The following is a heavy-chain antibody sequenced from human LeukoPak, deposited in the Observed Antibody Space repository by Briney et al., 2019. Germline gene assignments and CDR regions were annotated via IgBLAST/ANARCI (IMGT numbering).Heavy chain of an antibody. D-gene: IGHD2-15*01. Sequence: ASVKVSCKASGYTFTGYYMHWVRQAPGQGHEWMGWINPNSGGTNYAQKFQGRVTMTRDTSISTAYMELSRLRSDDAAVYYCATLPGYCSGGSCYPYYYYGMDVWGQGTTVTVSS. CDR2: INPNSGGT. J-gene: IGHJ6*02. CDR3: ATLPGYCSGGSCYPYYYYGMDV. CDR1: GYTFTGYY. V-gene: IGHV1-2*02.